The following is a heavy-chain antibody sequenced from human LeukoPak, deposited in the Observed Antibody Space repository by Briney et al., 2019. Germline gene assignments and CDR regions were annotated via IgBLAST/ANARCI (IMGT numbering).Heavy chain of an antibody. CDR1: GFTFTTFW. D-gene: IGHD3-22*01. CDR2: INHDGSST. J-gene: IGHJ4*02. CDR3: VRDWGYDSSGYWQKYFDT. V-gene: IGHV3-74*01. Sequence: HPGRSLRLSCATSGFTFTTFWMHWVRQAPGKGLVWVSRINHDGSSTNYADSVKGRFTISRDNAKNTVYLQMNSLRAEDTAVYYCVRDWGYDSSGYWQKYFDTWGQGTLVTVSS.